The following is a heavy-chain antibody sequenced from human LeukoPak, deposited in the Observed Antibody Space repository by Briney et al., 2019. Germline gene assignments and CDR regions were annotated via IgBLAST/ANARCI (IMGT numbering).Heavy chain of an antibody. Sequence: GASVKVSCKASGYTFTGYYMHWVRQAPGQGLEWMGWINPNSGGTNYAQKFQGRVTMTGDTSISTAYMELSRLRSDDTAVYYCAREYYDSSGYSYYFDYWGQGTLVTVSS. CDR3: AREYYDSSGYSYYFDY. D-gene: IGHD3-22*01. CDR2: INPNSGGT. J-gene: IGHJ4*02. CDR1: GYTFTGYY. V-gene: IGHV1-2*02.